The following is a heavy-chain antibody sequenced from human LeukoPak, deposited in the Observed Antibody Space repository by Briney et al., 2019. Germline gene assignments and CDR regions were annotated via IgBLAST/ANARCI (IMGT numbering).Heavy chain of an antibody. Sequence: GASVKVSCKASGGTFSSYAISWVRQAPGQGLEWMGGIIPIFGTANYAQKFQGRVTITTDESTSTAYMELSSLRSEDTAVYYCARVKGEAASGVYYYYYMDVWGKGTTVTVSS. CDR1: GGTFSSYA. D-gene: IGHD3-10*01. CDR2: IIPIFGTA. CDR3: ARVKGEAASGVYYYYYMDV. V-gene: IGHV1-69*05. J-gene: IGHJ6*03.